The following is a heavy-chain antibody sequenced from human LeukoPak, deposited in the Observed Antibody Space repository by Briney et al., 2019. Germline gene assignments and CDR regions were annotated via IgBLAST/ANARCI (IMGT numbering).Heavy chain of an antibody. CDR1: GFTFSRYA. Sequence: GGSLRLSCSASGFTFSRYAMHWVRQAPGKGLEYVSAISSNGGSTYYADSVKGRFTISRDSSKNTLYLQMSSLRAEDTAVYYCVKDGSGSYYTYYFDYWGQGTLVTVSS. J-gene: IGHJ4*02. D-gene: IGHD3-10*01. CDR3: VKDGSGSYYTYYFDY. V-gene: IGHV3-64D*06. CDR2: ISSNGGST.